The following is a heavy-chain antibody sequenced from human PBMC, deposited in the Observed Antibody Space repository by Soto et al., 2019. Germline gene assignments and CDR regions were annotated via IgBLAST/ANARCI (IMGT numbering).Heavy chain of an antibody. Sequence: GGSLRLSCAASGFTFSNYAMSWVRQAPGKGLEWVSAISSSGDSPYYADSVKGRFTVSRDNSKNTLYLQMNSLRAEDTAVYYCARDLSHVSWGELSLIGYWGQGTLVTVSS. CDR1: GFTFSNYA. J-gene: IGHJ4*02. D-gene: IGHD3-16*02. CDR3: ARDLSHVSWGELSLIGY. V-gene: IGHV3-23*01. CDR2: ISSSGDSP.